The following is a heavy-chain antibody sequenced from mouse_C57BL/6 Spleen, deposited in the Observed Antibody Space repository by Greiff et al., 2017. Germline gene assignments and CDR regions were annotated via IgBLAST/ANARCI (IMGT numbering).Heavy chain of an antibody. CDR1: GYTFTSYD. D-gene: IGHD2-4*01. V-gene: IGHV1-85*01. J-gene: IGHJ4*01. CDR3: ARGGYYDYDGYAMDY. CDR2: IYPRDGST. Sequence: VQGVESGPELVKPGASVKLSCKASGYTFTSYDINWVKQRPGQGLEWIGWIYPRDGSTKYNEKFKGKATLTVDTSSSTAYMELHSLTSEDSAVYFCARGGYYDYDGYAMDYWGQGTSVTVSS.